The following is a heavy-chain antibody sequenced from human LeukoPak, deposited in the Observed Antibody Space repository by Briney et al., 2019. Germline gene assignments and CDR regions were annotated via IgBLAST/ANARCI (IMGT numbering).Heavy chain of an antibody. V-gene: IGHV3-30*02. D-gene: IGHD3-10*01. CDR2: IRYDGSNK. Sequence: PGGSLRLSCAASGFTFSSYGMHWVRQAPGKGLEWVAFIRYDGSNKYYADSVKGRFTISRDNSKNTLYLQMNSLRAEDTAVFYCARAYYYGSGAPFEDYWGQGTLVTVSS. CDR3: ARAYYYGSGAPFEDY. CDR1: GFTFSSYG. J-gene: IGHJ4*02.